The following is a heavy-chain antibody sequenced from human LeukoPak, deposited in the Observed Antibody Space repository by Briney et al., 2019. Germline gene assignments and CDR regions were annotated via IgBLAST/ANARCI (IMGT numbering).Heavy chain of an antibody. V-gene: IGHV1-69*04. Sequence: ASVKVSCKASGYTFTGYYMHWVRQAPGQGLEWMGRIIPILGIADYAQKFQGRVTITADKSTSTAYMELSSLRSEDTAVYYCARDHEGPYYYDSSGYLHYWGQGTLVTVSS. CDR1: GYTFTGYY. D-gene: IGHD3-22*01. CDR3: ARDHEGPYYYDSSGYLHY. J-gene: IGHJ4*02. CDR2: IIPILGIA.